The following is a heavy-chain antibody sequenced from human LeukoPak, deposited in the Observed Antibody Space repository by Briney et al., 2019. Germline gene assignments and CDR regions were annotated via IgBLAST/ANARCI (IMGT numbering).Heavy chain of an antibody. CDR2: ISSSSSYI. V-gene: IGHV3-21*01. D-gene: IGHD2-2*02. Sequence: GGSLILSCAASGFTFSSYSMNWVRQAPGKGLEWVSSISSSSSYIYYADSVKGRFTISRDNAKNSLYLQMNSLRAEDTAVYYCARRTAAIQPGDYWGQGTLVTVSS. J-gene: IGHJ4*02. CDR1: GFTFSSYS. CDR3: ARRTAAIQPGDY.